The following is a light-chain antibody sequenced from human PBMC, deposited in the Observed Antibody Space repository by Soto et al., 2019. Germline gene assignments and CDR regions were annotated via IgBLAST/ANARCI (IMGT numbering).Light chain of an antibody. J-gene: IGKJ1*01. V-gene: IGKV1-5*03. CDR1: QSISSW. Sequence: DIQMTQSPFTLSASVGDRVTITCRASQSISSWLAWYQQKPGKAPNLLIYKASSLESGVPSRFSGSGSGTEFTLTISSLQPDDFATYYCQQYSNYYPWTFGQGTKVETK. CDR3: QQYSNYYPWT. CDR2: KAS.